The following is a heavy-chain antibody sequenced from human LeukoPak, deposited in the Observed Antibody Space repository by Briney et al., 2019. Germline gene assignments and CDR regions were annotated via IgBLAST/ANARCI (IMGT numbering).Heavy chain of an antibody. CDR1: GFPFRSYS. CDR2: LSSSSSYI. J-gene: IGHJ4*02. CDR3: VRDYSSSWYNFDY. Sequence: GGALRLSFAAPGFPFRSYSMNWGRPAPGKGLEWVSSLSSSSSYIYYADSVKGRFTISRDNAKNSLYLQMNSLRAEDTAVYYCVRDYSSSWYNFDYWGQGTLVTVSS. V-gene: IGHV3-21*01. D-gene: IGHD6-13*01.